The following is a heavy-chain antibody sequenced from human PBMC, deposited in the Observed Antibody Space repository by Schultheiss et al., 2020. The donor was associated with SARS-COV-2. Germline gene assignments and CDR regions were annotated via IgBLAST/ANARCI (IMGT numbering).Heavy chain of an antibody. V-gene: IGHV3-33*08. J-gene: IGHJ6*02. Sequence: GGSLRLSCAASGFTFSSYAMSWVRQAPGKGLEWVAVIWYDGSNKYYADSVKGRFTISRDNSKNTLYLQMNSLRAEDTAVYYCARGFNFDYYGSGSYLFRPYYYYYGMDVWGQGTTVTVSS. D-gene: IGHD3-10*01. CDR1: GFTFSSYA. CDR3: ARGFNFDYYGSGSYLFRPYYYYYGMDV. CDR2: IWYDGSNK.